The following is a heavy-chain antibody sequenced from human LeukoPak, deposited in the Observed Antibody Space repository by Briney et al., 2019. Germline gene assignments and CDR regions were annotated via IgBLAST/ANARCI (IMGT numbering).Heavy chain of an antibody. D-gene: IGHD6-13*01. CDR2: IIPIFGIA. CDR3: ARGGGIAAAGTDYFDY. CDR1: GGTFSSYA. V-gene: IGHV1-69*04. J-gene: IGHJ4*02. Sequence: SVKVSCKASGGTFSSYAISWVRQAPGQGLEWMGRIIPIFGIANYAQKFQGRVTITADKSTSTAYMELSSLRSEDTAVYYCARGGGIAAAGTDYFDYWDQGTLVAVSS.